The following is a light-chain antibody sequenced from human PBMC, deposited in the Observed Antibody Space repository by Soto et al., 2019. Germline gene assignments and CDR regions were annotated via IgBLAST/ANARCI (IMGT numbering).Light chain of an antibody. V-gene: IGLV1-44*01. CDR3: AAWDDSQNGVV. CDR2: SNT. CDR1: SSNIGSHT. Sequence: QSVLTQPPSASGTPGQTIAISCSGGSSNIGSHTVNWYQQLPGTAPRLLIYSNTQRPSGVPDRFSGSKSGTSASLAISGLQSEYEGDYYCAAWDDSQNGVVFGGGTKLTV. J-gene: IGLJ2*01.